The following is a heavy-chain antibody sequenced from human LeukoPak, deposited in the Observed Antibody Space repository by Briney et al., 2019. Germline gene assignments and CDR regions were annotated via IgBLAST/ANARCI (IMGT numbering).Heavy chain of an antibody. CDR3: AKYFYDSGSYSFDY. V-gene: IGHV3-23*01. CDR2: IDGNGGDT. Sequence: GGSLRLSCGVSGFTFRNYAMSWVRQAPAKGLEWVSAIDGNGGDTYYADSVKGRFTISRDNSKNTLYLQMNNPRAEDTAAYYCAKYFYDSGSYSFDYWGQGTLVTVSS. D-gene: IGHD3-10*01. CDR1: GFTFRNYA. J-gene: IGHJ4*02.